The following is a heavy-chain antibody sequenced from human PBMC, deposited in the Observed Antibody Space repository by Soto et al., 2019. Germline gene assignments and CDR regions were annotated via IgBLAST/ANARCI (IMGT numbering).Heavy chain of an antibody. J-gene: IGHJ6*02. Sequence: SVKVSCKASGGTFSSYAISWVRQAPGQGLEWMGGIIPIFGTANYAQKFQGRVTITADESTSTAYMELSSLRSEDTAVYYCARRDYGDYRYYYYYGMDVWGQGTTVTVSS. CDR2: IIPIFGTA. CDR1: GGTFSSYA. D-gene: IGHD4-17*01. V-gene: IGHV1-69*13. CDR3: ARRDYGDYRYYYYYGMDV.